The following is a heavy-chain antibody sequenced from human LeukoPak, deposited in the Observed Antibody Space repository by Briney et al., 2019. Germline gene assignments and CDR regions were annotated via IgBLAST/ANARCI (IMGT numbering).Heavy chain of an antibody. CDR3: ARALGKPIELFDY. CDR1: GFTFSDYY. Sequence: KPGGSLRLSCEASGFTFSDYYLSWIRQAPGKGLEWVSSISSSSSYIYYADSVKGRFTISRDNAKNSLYLQMNSLRAEDTAVYYCARALGKPIELFDYWGQGTLVTVSS. D-gene: IGHD3-10*01. J-gene: IGHJ4*02. CDR2: ISSSSSYI. V-gene: IGHV3-11*06.